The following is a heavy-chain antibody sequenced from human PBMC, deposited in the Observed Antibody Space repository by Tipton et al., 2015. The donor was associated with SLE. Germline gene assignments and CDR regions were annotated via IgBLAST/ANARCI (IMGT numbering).Heavy chain of an antibody. CDR1: NGSISGATSH. Sequence: TLSLTCTVSNGSISGATSHWAWIRQPAGKGLEWIGRIYISGNTNYNPSLKSRVTVSVDTSKNQFSLRLTSVTAADTAVYYCARQTDDNPSRVHDFWGQGTLVTVSS. CDR3: ARQTDDNPSRVHDF. D-gene: IGHD1-1*01. CDR2: IYISGNT. V-gene: IGHV4-61*02. J-gene: IGHJ4*02.